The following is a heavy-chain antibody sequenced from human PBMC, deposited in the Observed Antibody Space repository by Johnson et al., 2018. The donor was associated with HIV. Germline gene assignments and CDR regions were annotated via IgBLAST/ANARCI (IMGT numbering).Heavy chain of an antibody. Sequence: VQLVESGGGLVQPGGSLRLSCAASGFTFSSYWMHWVRQAPGKGLVWVSRINSDGSSTSYADSVKGRFTISRDNAKNTLYLQMNSLRAEDTAVYYRARKVVVVAAAAGDAFDIWGQGTMVTVSS. V-gene: IGHV3-74*01. CDR2: INSDGSST. D-gene: IGHD2-15*01. CDR1: GFTFSSYW. CDR3: ARKVVVVAAAAGDAFDI. J-gene: IGHJ3*02.